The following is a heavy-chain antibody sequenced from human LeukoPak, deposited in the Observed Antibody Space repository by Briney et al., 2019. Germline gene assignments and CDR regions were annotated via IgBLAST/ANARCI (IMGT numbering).Heavy chain of an antibody. CDR1: GFTVSSNY. J-gene: IGHJ4*02. Sequence: GGSLRLSCAASGFTVSSNYMSWVRQAPGKGLEWVSVIYSGGSTYYADSVKGRFTISRDNSKNTLYLQMNSLRAEDTAVYYCARDHGTTQTGEFDYWGQGTLVTVSS. CDR2: IYSGGST. D-gene: IGHD1-1*01. V-gene: IGHV3-53*01. CDR3: ARDHGTTQTGEFDY.